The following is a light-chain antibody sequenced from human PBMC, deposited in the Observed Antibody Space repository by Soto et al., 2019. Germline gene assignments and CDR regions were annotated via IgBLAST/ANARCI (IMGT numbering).Light chain of an antibody. Sequence: DGQMTQSPSNLSASVVDRVTITCRASQSISIWLAWYQQKPGKAPKILIYKASSLESGVPSRFSGSGSGTEFTLTITSLQPEDFATYYCQQLNFFPITSGQGARPEIK. CDR1: QSISIW. CDR2: KAS. V-gene: IGKV1-5*03. CDR3: QQLNFFPIT. J-gene: IGKJ5*01.